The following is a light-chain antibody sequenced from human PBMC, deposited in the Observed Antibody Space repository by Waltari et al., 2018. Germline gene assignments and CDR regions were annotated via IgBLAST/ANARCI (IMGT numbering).Light chain of an antibody. CDR1: SGAVGASPS. CDR3: SSYSDTYNLV. J-gene: IGLJ2*01. Sequence: SALTQPPPASGSPGPAVTIPCTGTSGAVGASPSVPWYQPLPGRAPKLIIYEVDKRPSGVPGRFSGSKSGNTASLTVSGAQAEDEGDYYCSSYSDTYNLVFGGGTKLTVL. CDR2: EVD. V-gene: IGLV2-8*01.